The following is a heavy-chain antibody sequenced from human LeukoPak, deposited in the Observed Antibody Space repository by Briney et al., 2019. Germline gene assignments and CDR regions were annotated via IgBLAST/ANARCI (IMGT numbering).Heavy chain of an antibody. CDR1: GFTFSTYW. D-gene: IGHD3-10*01. J-gene: IGHJ4*02. CDR3: ARDLQARGL. CDR2: MNSDGYST. V-gene: IGHV3-74*01. Sequence: PGESLRLSCAASGFTFSTYWMHWVRQAPGKGLVWVPRMNSDGYSTSYADSVKGRFTISRDNAKNTLYLQMNSLRAEDTAVYYCARDLQARGLWGQGTLVTVSS.